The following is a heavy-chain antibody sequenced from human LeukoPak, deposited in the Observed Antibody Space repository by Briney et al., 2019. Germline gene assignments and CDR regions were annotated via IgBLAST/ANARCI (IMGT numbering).Heavy chain of an antibody. J-gene: IGHJ4*02. CDR2: ISHSGTT. CDR3: ARGAPGF. V-gene: IGHV4-34*01. CDR1: GGSFSDYH. Sequence: PSETLSLTCAVYGGSFSDYHWTWIRQSPGKRLEWIGQISHSGTTRYNPSVNSRVTMSVDTSKNQFSLKLTSVTAADTAIYYCARGAPGFWGQGTLVTVSS.